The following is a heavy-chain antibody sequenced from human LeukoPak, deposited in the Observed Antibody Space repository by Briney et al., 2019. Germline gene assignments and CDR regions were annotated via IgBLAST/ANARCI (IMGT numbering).Heavy chain of an antibody. J-gene: IGHJ6*03. V-gene: IGHV1-69*13. Sequence: SVTVSCKASGGTFSSNALSWVRQAAGQGLEWMGGAIPVYGANHYAQKFQGRVTVTSDESTCTVYMELNTLGSEDTAGYYCARAGPPSRDYYYYMDVWGTGTMVTVAS. CDR3: ARAGPPSRDYYYYMDV. CDR1: GGTFSSNA. CDR2: AIPVYGAN.